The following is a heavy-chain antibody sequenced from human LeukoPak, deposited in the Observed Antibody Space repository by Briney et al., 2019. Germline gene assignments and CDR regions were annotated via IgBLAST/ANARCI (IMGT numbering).Heavy chain of an antibody. D-gene: IGHD3-22*01. V-gene: IGHV3-23*01. J-gene: IGHJ4*02. CDR2: ITSRGEST. Sequence: GGSLRLSCAASGLTFNIYAMSWVRPAPGKGLQWVSSITSRGESTWYVDSVKGRFTITRDNSDNTLYLQMHSLRAEDTAVYYCARDRPNYYGSDGHYYRRDGDYWGRGTLVSVSS. CDR1: GLTFNIYA. CDR3: ARDRPNYYGSDGHYYRRDGDY.